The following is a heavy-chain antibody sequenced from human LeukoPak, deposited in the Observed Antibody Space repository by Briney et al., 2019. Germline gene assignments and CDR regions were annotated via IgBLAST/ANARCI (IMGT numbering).Heavy chain of an antibody. Sequence: GRSLRLSCAASGFTFSSYGMHWVRQAPGKGLEWVALIWDDGSNNYYADSVKGRFTISRDNSKNTLYLQMNSLRAEDTAAYYCAKDHSTHYYGSGTYGPRGYSDYWGQGTLVTVSS. D-gene: IGHD3-10*01. J-gene: IGHJ4*02. CDR2: IWDDGSNN. CDR3: AKDHSTHYYGSGTYGPRGYSDY. V-gene: IGHV3-33*06. CDR1: GFTFSSYG.